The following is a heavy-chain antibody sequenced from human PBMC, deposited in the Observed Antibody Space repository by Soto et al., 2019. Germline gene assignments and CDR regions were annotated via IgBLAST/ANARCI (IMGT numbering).Heavy chain of an antibody. D-gene: IGHD2-2*02. J-gene: IGHJ5*02. CDR3: ARGGIPTQNXFDP. V-gene: IGHV4-59*11. CDR1: GGSISSHF. CDR2: IYYTGSP. Sequence: SETLSLTCTVSGGSISSHFWSWIRQPPGKGLEWIAYIYYTGSPNYNPSLQSRVTVSLDTSKNQFSLKLNSVTAADTAVYYCARGGIPTQNXFDPWGQGTLVTVSS.